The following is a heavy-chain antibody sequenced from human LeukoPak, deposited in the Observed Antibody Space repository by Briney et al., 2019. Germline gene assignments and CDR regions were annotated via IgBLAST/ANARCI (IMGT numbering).Heavy chain of an antibody. CDR1: GFTFSSYA. CDR3: ANGGSYNRVVYFDY. J-gene: IGHJ4*02. D-gene: IGHD1-26*01. Sequence: GGSLRLSCAASGFTFSSYAMSWVRQAPGKGLEWVSAISGSGGSTYYAGSVKGRFTISRDNSKNTLYLQMNSLRAEDTAVYYCANGGSYNRVVYFDYWGQGTLVTVSS. V-gene: IGHV3-23*01. CDR2: ISGSGGST.